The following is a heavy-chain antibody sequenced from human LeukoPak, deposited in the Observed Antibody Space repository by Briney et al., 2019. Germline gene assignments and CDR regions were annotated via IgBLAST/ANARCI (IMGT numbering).Heavy chain of an antibody. CDR3: VSTLRFLPYRRFDY. Sequence: SETLSLTCTLSGNSVRSSNFYWGWIRQPPGKGLEWIGSIYYSGSAYYNPSLRSRVTISGDAARTQFSLRLSSVTAADTAVYYCVSTLRFLPYRRFDYWGQGTLVTVSS. V-gene: IGHV4-39*01. D-gene: IGHD3-3*01. J-gene: IGHJ4*02. CDR2: IYYSGSA. CDR1: GNSVRSSNFY.